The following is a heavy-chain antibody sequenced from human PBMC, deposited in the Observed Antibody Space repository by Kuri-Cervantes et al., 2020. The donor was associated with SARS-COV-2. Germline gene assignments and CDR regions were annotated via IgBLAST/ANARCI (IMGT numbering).Heavy chain of an antibody. Sequence: GGSLRLSCKASGYTFTGYYIHWVRQAPGQGLEWMGWINPNFGGTNYAQEFQGRVTMTRDTSISTAYMNLSSLRSDDTAVYYCARAESETGHTLYFDSWGQGTLVTVSS. D-gene: IGHD7-27*01. CDR3: ARAESETGHTLYFDS. V-gene: IGHV1-2*02. CDR1: GYTFTGYY. J-gene: IGHJ4*02. CDR2: INPNFGGT.